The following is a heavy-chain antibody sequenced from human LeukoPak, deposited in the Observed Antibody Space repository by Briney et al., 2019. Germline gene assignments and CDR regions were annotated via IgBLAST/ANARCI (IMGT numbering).Heavy chain of an antibody. D-gene: IGHD6-13*01. CDR3: ARGGGVIAAAGNDY. J-gene: IGHJ4*02. V-gene: IGHV3-30*01. Sequence: PGGSLRLSCAASGFAFSSYAMHWVRQAPGKGLEWVAVISYDGSNKYYADSVKGRFTISRDNSKNTLYLQMNSLRAEDTAVYYCARGGGVIAAAGNDYWGQGTLVTVSS. CDR2: ISYDGSNK. CDR1: GFAFSSYA.